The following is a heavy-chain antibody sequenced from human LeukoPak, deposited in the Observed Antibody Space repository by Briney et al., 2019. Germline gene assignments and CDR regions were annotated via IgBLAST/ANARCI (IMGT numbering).Heavy chain of an antibody. CDR2: ITADGRTT. CDR3: ARIGQWEFMGYFYHYYYMDV. D-gene: IGHD3-22*01. J-gene: IGHJ6*03. CDR1: GFTFSSYA. V-gene: IGHV3-43*02. Sequence: GGSRRLSCPASGFTFSSYAMSWVRQAPGKGWEWFFLITADGRTTYYADSVRGRFTISRDNSANFLYLQMSSLRTEDTALYFCARIGQWEFMGYFYHYYYMDVWGKGTTVTVSS.